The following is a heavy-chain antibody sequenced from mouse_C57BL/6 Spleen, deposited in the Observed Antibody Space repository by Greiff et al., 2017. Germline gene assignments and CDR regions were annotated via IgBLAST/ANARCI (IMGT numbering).Heavy chain of an antibody. CDR1: GYTFTSYW. J-gene: IGHJ2*01. Sequence: VQLQQPGAELVKPGASVKLSCKASGYTFTSYWMHWVKQRPGQGLEWIGMIHPNSGSTNYNEKFKSKATLTVDKSSSTAYMQLSSLTSEDSAVYDCASGGGYGNYVYFDYWGQGTTLTVSS. D-gene: IGHD2-1*01. CDR2: IHPNSGST. V-gene: IGHV1-64*01. CDR3: ASGGGYGNYVYFDY.